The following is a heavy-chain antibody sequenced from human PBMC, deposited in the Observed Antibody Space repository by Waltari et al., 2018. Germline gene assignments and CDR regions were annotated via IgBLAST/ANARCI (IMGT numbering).Heavy chain of an antibody. CDR3: ASPSLGSGSYWAFDI. J-gene: IGHJ3*02. D-gene: IGHD3-10*01. CDR2: IGTTSSSI. Sequence: EVQLVESGGGLVQPGGSLRLSCAASGITFSNYRMHWVRQAPGRGLEWVLYIGTTSSSISYADSVKGRFTISRDNAKNSLYLQMNSLRDEDTAVYYCASPSLGSGSYWAFDIWGQGTMVTVSS. CDR1: GITFSNYR. V-gene: IGHV3-48*02.